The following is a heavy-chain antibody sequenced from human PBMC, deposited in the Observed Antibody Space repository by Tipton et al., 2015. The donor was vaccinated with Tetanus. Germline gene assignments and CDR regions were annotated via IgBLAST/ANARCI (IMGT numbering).Heavy chain of an antibody. Sequence: QLVQSGAEVKKPGESLKISCKGSGYSFTSYWIGWVRQMPGKGLEWMGIIYPGDSDTRYSPSFQGQVTISADKSISTAYLQWSSLKASDIAMYYCARHQAAREWGYYGMDVWGQGTTVTVSS. V-gene: IGHV5-51*01. CDR2: IYPGDSDT. D-gene: IGHD6-6*01. CDR1: GYSFTSYW. CDR3: ARHQAAREWGYYGMDV. J-gene: IGHJ6*02.